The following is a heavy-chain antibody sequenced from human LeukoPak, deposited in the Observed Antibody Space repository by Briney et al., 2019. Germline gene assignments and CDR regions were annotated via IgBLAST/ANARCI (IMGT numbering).Heavy chain of an antibody. Sequence: PSETLSLTCTVSGGSISSYYWSWIRQPAGKGLEWIGRIYTSGSTNYNPSLKSRVTMSVDTSKNQFSLKLSSVTAADTAVYYCARPRLRYSSSSGFDYWGQGTLVTVSS. CDR2: IYTSGST. CDR3: ARPRLRYSSSSGFDY. J-gene: IGHJ4*02. CDR1: GGSISSYY. D-gene: IGHD6-6*01. V-gene: IGHV4-4*07.